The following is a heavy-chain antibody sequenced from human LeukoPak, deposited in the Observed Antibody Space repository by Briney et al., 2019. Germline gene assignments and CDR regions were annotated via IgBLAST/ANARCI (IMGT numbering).Heavy chain of an antibody. D-gene: IGHD1-26*01. Sequence: SETLSLTCTVSGGSMSDYYWSWIRQPPGKGLEWIGYIFYSGSTNHNPSLKSRVTISVDTSKNQFSLKLSSVTAADTAVYYCARERSIQVFDPWGQGTLVTVSS. CDR1: GGSMSDYY. J-gene: IGHJ5*02. CDR2: IFYSGST. V-gene: IGHV4-59*01. CDR3: ARERSIQVFDP.